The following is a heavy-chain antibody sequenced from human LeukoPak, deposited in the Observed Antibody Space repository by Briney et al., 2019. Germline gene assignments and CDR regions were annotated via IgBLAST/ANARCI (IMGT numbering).Heavy chain of an antibody. CDR3: ARQGMVRGVINWFDP. D-gene: IGHD3-10*01. V-gene: IGHV4-34*01. CDR2: INHSGST. Sequence: SETLSLTCAVYGGSFSGYYWSWIRQPPGKGLEWVGEINHSGSTNYNPSLKSRVTISVDTSKNQFSLKLSSVTAADTAVYYCARQGMVRGVINWFDPWGQGTLVTVSS. CDR1: GGSFSGYY. J-gene: IGHJ5*02.